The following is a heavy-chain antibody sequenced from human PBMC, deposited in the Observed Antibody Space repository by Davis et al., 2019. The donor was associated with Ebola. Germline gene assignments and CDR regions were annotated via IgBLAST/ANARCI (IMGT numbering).Heavy chain of an antibody. V-gene: IGHV5-51*01. Sequence: GESLKISCKVSGYSFTSYWIGWVRQMPGKGLEWMGIIYPGDSDTRYSPSFQGQVTISADKSISTAYLQWSSLKASDTAMYYCARYLGYCSGGSCYPAEYFQHWGQGTLVTVSS. J-gene: IGHJ1*01. CDR1: GYSFTSYW. D-gene: IGHD2-15*01. CDR2: IYPGDSDT. CDR3: ARYLGYCSGGSCYPAEYFQH.